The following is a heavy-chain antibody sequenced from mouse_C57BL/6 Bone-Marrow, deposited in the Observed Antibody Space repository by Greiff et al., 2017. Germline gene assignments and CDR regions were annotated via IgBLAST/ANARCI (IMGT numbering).Heavy chain of an antibody. J-gene: IGHJ1*03. V-gene: IGHV7-3*01. Sequence: EVKLMESGGGLVQPGGSLSLSCAASGFTLTDYYMSWVRQPPGKALEWLGFIRNKANGYTTEYSASVKGRFTISRDNSQSILYLQMNALRAEDSATYYGARYGITTDYWYFDVWGTGTTVTVSS. CDR2: IRNKANGYTT. CDR3: ARYGITTDYWYFDV. D-gene: IGHD1-1*01. CDR1: GFTLTDYY.